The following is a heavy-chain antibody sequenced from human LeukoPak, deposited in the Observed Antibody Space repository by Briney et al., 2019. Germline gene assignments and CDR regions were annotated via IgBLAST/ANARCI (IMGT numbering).Heavy chain of an antibody. CDR3: ARDGSSSIPVDY. CDR1: GFTFSSYS. D-gene: IGHD6-6*01. CDR2: ISSSSSYI. J-gene: IGHJ4*02. Sequence: GGSLRLSCAASGFTFSSYSMNWVRQAPGKGLEWVSSISSSSSYIYYADSVKGRFTISRDNAKNSLYQQMNSLRAEDTAVYYCARDGSSSIPVDYWGQGTLVTVSS. V-gene: IGHV3-21*01.